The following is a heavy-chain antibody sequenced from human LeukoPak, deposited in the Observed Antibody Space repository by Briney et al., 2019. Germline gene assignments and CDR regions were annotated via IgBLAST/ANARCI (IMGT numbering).Heavy chain of an antibody. CDR1: GGPFSGYY. Sequence: SETPSLTCAVYGGPFSGYYWSWIRQPPGKGLEWIGEINHSGSTNYNPSLKSRVTISVDTSKNQFSLKLSSVTAADTAVYYCARATGIAAAGPHYYFDYWGQGTLVTVSS. J-gene: IGHJ4*02. CDR3: ARATGIAAAGPHYYFDY. V-gene: IGHV4-34*01. D-gene: IGHD6-13*01. CDR2: INHSGST.